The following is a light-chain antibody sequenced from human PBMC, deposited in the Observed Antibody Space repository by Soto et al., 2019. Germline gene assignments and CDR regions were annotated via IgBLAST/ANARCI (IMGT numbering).Light chain of an antibody. CDR1: QSVSSY. Sequence: ELVLTQSPATLSLSPGERATLSCRASQSVSSYLACYQQKPGQAPRLLIYDASNRATGIPARFSVSGSGTDFTLTISSLEPEDFAVYYCQQRSNWTPATFGQGTKVQIK. V-gene: IGKV3-11*01. J-gene: IGKJ1*01. CDR3: QQRSNWTPAT. CDR2: DAS.